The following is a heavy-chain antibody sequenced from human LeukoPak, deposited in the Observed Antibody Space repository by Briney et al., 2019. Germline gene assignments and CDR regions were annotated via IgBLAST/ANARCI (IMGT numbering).Heavy chain of an antibody. J-gene: IGHJ6*03. Sequence: VASVKVSCKASGGTFSSYAISWVRQAPGQGLEWMGGIIPIFGTANYAQKFQGRVTITADESTSTAYMELSSLRSEDTAVYYFARVFLEWLLYGPRYYYYYYMDVWGKGTTVTVSS. CDR3: ARVFLEWLLYGPRYYYYYYMDV. CDR2: IIPIFGTA. D-gene: IGHD3-3*01. V-gene: IGHV1-69*13. CDR1: GGTFSSYA.